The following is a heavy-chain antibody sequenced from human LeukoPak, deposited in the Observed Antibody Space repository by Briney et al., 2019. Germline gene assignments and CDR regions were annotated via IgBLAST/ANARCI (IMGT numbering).Heavy chain of an antibody. V-gene: IGHV3-30*04. CDR3: ARGIAVAGNPFDY. CDR2: ISYEGSNK. CDR1: GFTFSSNA. D-gene: IGHD6-19*01. J-gene: IGHJ4*02. Sequence: GGSLRLSCAASGFTFSSNAMHWVRQAPGKGLEWVAVISYEGSNKYYADSVKGRFTISRDNSKNTLYLQMNSLRAEDTAVYYCARGIAVAGNPFDYWGQGTLVTVSS.